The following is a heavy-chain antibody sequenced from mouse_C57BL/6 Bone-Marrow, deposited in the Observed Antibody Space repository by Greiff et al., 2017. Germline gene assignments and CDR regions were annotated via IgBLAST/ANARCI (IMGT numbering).Heavy chain of an antibody. Sequence: QVQLQQPGAELVKPGASVKLSCKASGYTFTSYWMHWVKQRPGRGLEWIGRIEPNSGGTKYNEKFKSKATLTVDKPSSTAYMQLSSLTSEDAAVYYCESPMVPYYYAMDYWGQGTSVTVSS. CDR1: GYTFTSYW. D-gene: IGHD2-2*01. J-gene: IGHJ4*01. CDR2: IEPNSGGT. V-gene: IGHV1-72*01. CDR3: ESPMVPYYYAMDY.